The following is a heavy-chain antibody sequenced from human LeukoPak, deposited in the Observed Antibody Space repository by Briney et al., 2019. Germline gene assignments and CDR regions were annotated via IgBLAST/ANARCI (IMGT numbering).Heavy chain of an antibody. Sequence: ASVKVSCKTSGYTFTDYNVYWVRQAPEQGLEWMGWINPKTGGTIYAQRFQGRVTMTKDTSITTAYMELSRLRSDDTAVYYCARVRGATRDNWFDPWGQGTLVTVSS. CDR3: ARVRGATRDNWFDP. CDR1: GYTFTDYN. J-gene: IGHJ5*02. CDR2: INPKTGGT. D-gene: IGHD1-26*01. V-gene: IGHV1-2*02.